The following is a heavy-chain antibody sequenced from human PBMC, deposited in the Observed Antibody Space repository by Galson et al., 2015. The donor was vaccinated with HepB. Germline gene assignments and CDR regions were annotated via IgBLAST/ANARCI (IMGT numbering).Heavy chain of an antibody. J-gene: IGHJ4*02. CDR1: GFSLSTSRVR. CDR2: IDWDDDK. Sequence: ALVKPTQTLTLTCTFSGFSLSTSRVRVSWIRQPPGKALEWLARIDWDDDKFYSTSLKTRLTISKDTSKNQVVLTMTNMDPVDTATYYCARTPYSNGWYSGSFDYWGQGTLVTVSS. D-gene: IGHD6-19*01. V-gene: IGHV2-70*04. CDR3: ARTPYSNGWYSGSFDY.